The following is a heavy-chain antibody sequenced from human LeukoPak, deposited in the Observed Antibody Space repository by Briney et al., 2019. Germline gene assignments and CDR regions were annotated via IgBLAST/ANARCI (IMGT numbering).Heavy chain of an antibody. V-gene: IGHV1-18*01. J-gene: IGHJ3*02. CDR2: ISAYNGNT. D-gene: IGHD3-22*01. Sequence: EASVNVSCTASGYTFTSYGISWVRQAPGQGLEWMGWISAYNGNTNYAQKLQGGVTMTTDTSTSTAYMELRSLRSDDTAVYYCAREGYYGGAFDIWGQGTMVTVSS. CDR3: AREGYYGGAFDI. CDR1: GYTFTSYG.